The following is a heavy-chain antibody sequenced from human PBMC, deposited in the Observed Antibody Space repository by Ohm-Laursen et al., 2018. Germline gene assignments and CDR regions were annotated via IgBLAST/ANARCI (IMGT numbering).Heavy chain of an antibody. Sequence: GSLRLSCAASGFTFSSYAMSWVRQAPEKGLEWVSGLSGSGHDTYYTDSVKGRFTISRDNSKNTLYLQMNGLRAEDTAVYYCAKTRYFSRGSCDFDYWGQGTLVTVPS. CDR3: AKTRYFSRGSCDFDY. V-gene: IGHV3-23*01. D-gene: IGHD2-15*01. J-gene: IGHJ4*02. CDR1: GFTFSSYA. CDR2: LSGSGHDT.